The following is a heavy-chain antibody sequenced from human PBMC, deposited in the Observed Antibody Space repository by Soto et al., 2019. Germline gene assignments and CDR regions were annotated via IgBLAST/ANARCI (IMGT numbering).Heavy chain of an antibody. V-gene: IGHV1-69*13. CDR3: AHLDV. Sequence: GASVKVSCKASGGTFSKYAISWVRQAPGQGLEWLGGIIPMFGTPNYAQKFQGRVTISADESTTTAYLELSSLRSADTAVYFCAHLDVWGQGTTVTVSS. CDR1: GGTFSKYA. J-gene: IGHJ6*02. CDR2: IIPMFGTP.